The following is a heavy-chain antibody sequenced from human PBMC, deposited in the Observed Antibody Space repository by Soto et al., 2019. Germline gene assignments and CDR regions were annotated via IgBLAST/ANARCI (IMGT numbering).Heavy chain of an antibody. V-gene: IGHV3-23*01. D-gene: IGHD3-10*01. CDR1: GFTFSSYA. Sequence: EVQLLASGGGLVQPGGSLRLSCAASGFTFSSYAMSWVRQAPGKWLEWVSAIGDSGDTTYYADSVKGRFTISRDNSKNTMYLQMGSLRAEETAVYYCAKVRRFGELRSLYWGQGTLVTVSS. CDR3: AKVRRFGELRSLY. CDR2: IGDSGDTT. J-gene: IGHJ4*02.